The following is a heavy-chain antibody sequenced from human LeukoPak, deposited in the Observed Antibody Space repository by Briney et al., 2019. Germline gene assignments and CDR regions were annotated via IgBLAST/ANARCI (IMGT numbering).Heavy chain of an antibody. CDR2: IPNDDSVI. CDR1: GFSVSNYY. Sequence: GGSLRLSCEASGFSVSNYYMVWVRQPPGKGLECISYIPNDDSVIYYAGSVRGRLSVSRDSAKNSLSLQLNSLRAEDTAVYYCAREQWFRWEYWGQGILVTVSS. V-gene: IGHV3-11*01. CDR3: AREQWFRWEY. J-gene: IGHJ4*02. D-gene: IGHD3-22*01.